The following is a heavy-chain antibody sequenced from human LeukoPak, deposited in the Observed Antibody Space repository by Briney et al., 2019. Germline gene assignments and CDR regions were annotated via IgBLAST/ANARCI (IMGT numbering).Heavy chain of an antibody. Sequence: GGSLRLSCAASGFIVSSNYMSWVRRAPGKGLEWVSIIYSGGSTYYADSVKGRFTISRDSSKKTLYLQMNSLTVEDTAVYYCARDGYSSNWLGYWGQGTLVTVSS. V-gene: IGHV3-53*01. J-gene: IGHJ5*01. CDR2: IYSGGST. D-gene: IGHD3-22*01. CDR3: ARDGYSSNWLGY. CDR1: GFIVSSNY.